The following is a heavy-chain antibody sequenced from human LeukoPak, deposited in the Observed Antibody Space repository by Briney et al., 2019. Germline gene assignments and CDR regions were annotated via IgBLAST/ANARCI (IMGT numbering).Heavy chain of an antibody. V-gene: IGHV3-33*06. CDR2: IWYDGSNK. Sequence: GGSLRLSCAASGFTFSSYGMHWVRQAPGKGLEWVAVIWYDGSNKYYADSVKGRFTISRDNSKNTLCLQMNSLRAEDTAVYYCAKDPNGDYLGAFDSWGQGTMVTVSS. CDR1: GFTFSSYG. D-gene: IGHD4-17*01. J-gene: IGHJ3*02. CDR3: AKDPNGDYLGAFDS.